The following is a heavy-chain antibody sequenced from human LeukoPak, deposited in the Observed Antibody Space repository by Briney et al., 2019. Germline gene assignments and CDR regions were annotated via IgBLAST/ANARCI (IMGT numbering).Heavy chain of an antibody. J-gene: IGHJ5*02. CDR2: IYYSGST. CDR3: ARVTVTRDWFDP. CDR1: GGSISSSSYY. Sequence: SETLSLTCTVSGGSISSSSYYWGWIRQPPGKGLEWIGSIYYSGSTYYNPSLKSRVTISVDTSKNQFSLKLSSVTAADTAVYYCARVTVTRDWFDPWGQGTLVTVSS. D-gene: IGHD4-11*01. V-gene: IGHV4-39*07.